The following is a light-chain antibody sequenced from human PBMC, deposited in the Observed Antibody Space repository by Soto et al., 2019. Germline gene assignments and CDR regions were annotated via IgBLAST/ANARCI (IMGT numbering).Light chain of an antibody. Sequence: EVVLTQSPGSLSLSPGERATLSCRASESISRDYLAWYQHKGGQPPRLLIYGAFTRAPGIPDRLSGSESATDFILTISRLEPEDSAVYYCQQVGYSPTFTFGPGTKVDVK. CDR2: GAF. J-gene: IGKJ3*01. CDR1: ESISRDY. CDR3: QQVGYSPTFT. V-gene: IGKV3-20*01.